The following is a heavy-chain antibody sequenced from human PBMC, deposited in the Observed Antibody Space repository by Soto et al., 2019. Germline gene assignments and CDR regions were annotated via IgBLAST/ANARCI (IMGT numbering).Heavy chain of an antibody. D-gene: IGHD6-6*01. J-gene: IGHJ4*02. CDR3: ARVRGSSSFYFDY. CDR1: GGTFSSYA. CDR2: IIPIFGTA. V-gene: IGHV1-69*06. Sequence: RASVKVSCKASGGTFSSYAISWVRQAPGQGLEWMGGIIPIFGTANYAQKFQGRVTITADKSTSTAYMELSSLRSEDTAVYYCARVRGSSSFYFDYWGQGTLVTVSS.